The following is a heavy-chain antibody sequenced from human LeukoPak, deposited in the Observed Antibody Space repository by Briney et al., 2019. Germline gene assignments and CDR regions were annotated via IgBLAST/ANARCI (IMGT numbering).Heavy chain of an antibody. D-gene: IGHD3-10*01. CDR1: GGSISIYY. V-gene: IGHV4-59*08. CDR3: ARHSGSAASGFDY. J-gene: IGHJ4*02. CDR2: IYYSGST. Sequence: SETLSLTCTVSGGSISIYYWSWIRQPPGKGLEWVGYIYYSGSTNYNPSLKSRVTISVDTSKNQFSLKLSSVTAADTAVYYCARHSGSAASGFDYWGQGTLVTVSS.